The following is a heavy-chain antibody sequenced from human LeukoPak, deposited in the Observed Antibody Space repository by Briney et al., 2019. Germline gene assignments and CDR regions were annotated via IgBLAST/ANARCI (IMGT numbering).Heavy chain of an antibody. J-gene: IGHJ6*03. CDR3: ARQKRSIYYYMDV. CDR1: GDSISSSFYY. V-gene: IGHV4-39*01. D-gene: IGHD6-6*01. Sequence: SETLSLTCIVSGDSISSSFYYWGWIRQPPGKGLEWIGSIYYSGSTYYNPSLKSRVTISVDTSKNQFSLKLSSVTAADTAVYYCARQKRSIYYYMDVWGKGTTVTISS. CDR2: IYYSGST.